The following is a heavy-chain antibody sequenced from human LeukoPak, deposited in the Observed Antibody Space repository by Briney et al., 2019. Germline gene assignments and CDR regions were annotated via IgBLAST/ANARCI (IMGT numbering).Heavy chain of an antibody. CDR1: GYTFTGYY. CDR3: ARVAVKPYCSSTSCSSYYYYYYMDV. Sequence: ASVKVSCKASGYTFTGYYMHWVRQAPGQGLEWMGWINPNSGGTNYAQKLQGRVTMTTDTSTSTAYMELRSLRSDDTAVYYCARVAVKPYCSSTSCSSYYYYYYMDVWGKGTTVTVSS. D-gene: IGHD2-2*01. V-gene: IGHV1-2*02. J-gene: IGHJ6*03. CDR2: INPNSGGT.